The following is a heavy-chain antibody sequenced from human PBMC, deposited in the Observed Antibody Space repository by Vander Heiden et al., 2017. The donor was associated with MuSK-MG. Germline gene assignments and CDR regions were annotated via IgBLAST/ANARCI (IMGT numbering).Heavy chain of an antibody. CDR1: GYTFSDYS. D-gene: IGHD2-15*01. CDR3: ARSACTTISCYGCEP. J-gene: IGHJ5*02. V-gene: IGHV1-69*06. CDR2: ITPLFDRA. Sequence: QVQLVKSGSEIKKPGSSVKVSCKTFGYTFSDYSLNWVRQAPGQGHEWIGVITPLFDRANYAQNFKGRVSITADTTASTSYMELSGLTSDDTAVYYCARSACTTISCYGCEPWGQGTLGTVSS.